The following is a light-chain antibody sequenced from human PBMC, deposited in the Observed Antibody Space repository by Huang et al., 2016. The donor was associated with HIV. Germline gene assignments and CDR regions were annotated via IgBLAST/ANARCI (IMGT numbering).Light chain of an antibody. Sequence: EIVLTQSPAAGSWYQGERFTLYCRASKTVDNNLAWYQQKPGQPPRLISYDTNNRVTGIPARFSGGGSGTHFTLNITNLQPDDSAVYFCQQRTDWPTFGGGTKVEF. V-gene: IGKV3-11*01. CDR3: QQRTDWPT. CDR2: DTN. CDR1: KTVDNN. J-gene: IGKJ4*01.